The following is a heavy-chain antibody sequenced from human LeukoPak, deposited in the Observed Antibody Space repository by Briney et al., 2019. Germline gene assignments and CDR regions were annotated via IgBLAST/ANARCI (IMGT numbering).Heavy chain of an antibody. CDR2: IFYSGST. Sequence: SETLSLTCTVSGVSISGYYWNWIRQPPGKGLEWIGYIFYSGSTNYNPSLRSRVTISVDTSKNQFSLKLSSVTAADTAVYCCARERVDYGGKHSFDYWGQGTLVTVSS. V-gene: IGHV4-59*01. CDR1: GVSISGYY. D-gene: IGHD4-23*01. J-gene: IGHJ4*02. CDR3: ARERVDYGGKHSFDY.